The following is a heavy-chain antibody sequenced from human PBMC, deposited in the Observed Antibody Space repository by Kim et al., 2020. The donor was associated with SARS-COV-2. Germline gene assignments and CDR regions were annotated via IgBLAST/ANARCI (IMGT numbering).Heavy chain of an antibody. D-gene: IGHD5-18*01. J-gene: IGHJ4*02. Sequence: STYYHPSLKSRVTISVDTSKNQFSLKLSSVTAADTAVYYCASGIQLWIDYWGQGTLVTVSS. CDR2: ST. V-gene: IGHV4-39*01. CDR3: ASGIQLWIDY.